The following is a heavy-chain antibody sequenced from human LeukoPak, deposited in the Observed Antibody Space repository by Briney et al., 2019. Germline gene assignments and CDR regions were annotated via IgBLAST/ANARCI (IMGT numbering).Heavy chain of an antibody. D-gene: IGHD6-19*01. CDR3: ATAGQWRFDS. J-gene: IGHJ4*02. V-gene: IGHV3-74*01. Sequence: PGGSLRLSCVVSGFTFSSYWMHWVRQAPGKGLVWVSRPSPDGGTIDYSDSVRGRFTISRDNAKDTPYLQMNSLRVDDTAVYYCATAGQWRFDSWGLGTLVTVSS. CDR1: GFTFSSYW. CDR2: PSPDGGTI.